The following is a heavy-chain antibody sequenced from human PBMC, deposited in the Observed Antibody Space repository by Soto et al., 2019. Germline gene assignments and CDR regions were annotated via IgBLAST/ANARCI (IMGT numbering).Heavy chain of an antibody. Sequence: GESLKISCKGSGYSFTSYWIGWVRQMPGKGLEWMGIIYPGDSDTRYSPSFEGQVTISADKSISTAYLQWSSLKASDTAMYYRASSVDIVAMTQIDYWGQGTLVTVSS. CDR3: ASSVDIVAMTQIDY. CDR1: GYSFTSYW. D-gene: IGHD5-12*01. CDR2: IYPGDSDT. J-gene: IGHJ4*02. V-gene: IGHV5-51*01.